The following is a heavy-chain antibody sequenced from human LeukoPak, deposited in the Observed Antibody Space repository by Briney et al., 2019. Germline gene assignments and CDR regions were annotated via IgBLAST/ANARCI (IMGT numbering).Heavy chain of an antibody. CDR2: IYYDGDKK. J-gene: IGHJ4*02. Sequence: PGRSLRLSCEASGFTFSNHAMHWVRQAPGKGLEWVALIYYDGDKKYYAESLQGRFTISRDNSKNTVYLEMDSLRADDTAVYYCARDRQSTVPTFLVSWGRETLVTVS. V-gene: IGHV3-30*04. D-gene: IGHD4-17*01. CDR3: ARDRQSTVPTFLVS. CDR1: GFTFSNHA.